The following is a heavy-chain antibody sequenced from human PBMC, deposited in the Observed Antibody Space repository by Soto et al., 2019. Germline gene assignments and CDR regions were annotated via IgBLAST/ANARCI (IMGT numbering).Heavy chain of an antibody. D-gene: IGHD2-2*01. Sequence: SETLSLTCTVSGGSISSYYWSWIRQHPGKGLEWIGYIYYSGSTNYNPSLKSRVTISVDTSKNQCSLKLSSVTAADTAVYYCARYRAGGAIDDIVVVPADMGYYYYGMDVWGQGTTAPV. J-gene: IGHJ6*02. V-gene: IGHV4-59*01. CDR3: ARYRAGGAIDDIVVVPADMGYYYYGMDV. CDR1: GGSISSYY. CDR2: IYYSGST.